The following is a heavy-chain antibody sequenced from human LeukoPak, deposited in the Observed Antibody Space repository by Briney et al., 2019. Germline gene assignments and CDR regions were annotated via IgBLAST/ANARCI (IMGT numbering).Heavy chain of an antibody. D-gene: IGHD3-3*01. V-gene: IGHV3-30-3*01. Sequence: SCKASGYTFTGYYMHWVRQAPGKGLEWVAVISYDGSNKYYADSVKGRFTISRDNSKNTLYLQMNSLRAEDTAVYYCARDLEWSRHDAFDIWGQGTMVTVSS. CDR3: ARDLEWSRHDAFDI. CDR1: GYTFTGYY. J-gene: IGHJ3*02. CDR2: ISYDGSNK.